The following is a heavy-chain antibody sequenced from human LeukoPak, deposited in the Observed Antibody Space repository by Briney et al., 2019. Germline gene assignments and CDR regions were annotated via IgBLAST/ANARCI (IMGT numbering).Heavy chain of an antibody. Sequence: SETLSLTCTVSGGSISSSSYYWGWIRQPPGKGLEWIGSIYYSGSTYYNPSLKSRVTISADTSKNQFSLKLSSVTAADTAVYYCARGMGELYTYYYYGMDVWGQGTTVTVPS. V-gene: IGHV4-39*01. CDR1: GGSISSSSYY. D-gene: IGHD2-2*02. CDR3: ARGMGELYTYYYYGMDV. CDR2: IYYSGST. J-gene: IGHJ6*02.